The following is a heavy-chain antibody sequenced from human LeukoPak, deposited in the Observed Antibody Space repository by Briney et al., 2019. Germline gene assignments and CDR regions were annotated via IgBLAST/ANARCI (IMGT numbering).Heavy chain of an antibody. J-gene: IGHJ5*02. V-gene: IGHV1-8*01. Sequence: ASVKVSCKASGYTFTSYDINWVRQATGQGLEWLGWMNPNSGNTGYAQKFQGRVTMTRNTSISTAYMELSSRSSEDTAVYYCARCLRYSSSWYIWFDTWGQGTLVTVSS. D-gene: IGHD6-13*01. CDR2: MNPNSGNT. CDR1: GYTFTSYD. CDR3: ARCLRYSSSWYIWFDT.